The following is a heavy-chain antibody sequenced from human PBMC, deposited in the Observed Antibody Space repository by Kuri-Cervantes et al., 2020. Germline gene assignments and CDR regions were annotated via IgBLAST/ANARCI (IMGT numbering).Heavy chain of an antibody. CDR3: ARVGAATVTSYYYYYGMDV. CDR1: GYTFTGHY. CDR2: INPNSGGT. V-gene: IGHV1-2*02. D-gene: IGHD4-17*01. J-gene: IGHJ6*02. Sequence: ASVKVSCKASGYTFTGHYMHWVRQAPGQGLEWMGWINPNSGGTNYAQKFQGRVTMTTDTSTSTAYMELRSLRSDDTAVYYCARVGAATVTSYYYYYGMDVWGQGTTVTVSS.